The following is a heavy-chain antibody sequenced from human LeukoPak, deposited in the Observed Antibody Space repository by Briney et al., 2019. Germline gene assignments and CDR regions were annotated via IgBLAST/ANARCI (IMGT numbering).Heavy chain of an antibody. J-gene: IGHJ2*01. V-gene: IGHV3-30*02. Sequence: PGGSLRLSCAASGFTFSNYGMHWVRQAPGKGLEWVAFIRYDGNNKDYGDSVKGRFSISIDNSKNTLYLQMNSLRAEDTAVYYCAKWRSIVATSYFDLWGRGTLVTVSS. D-gene: IGHD5-12*01. CDR1: GFTFSNYG. CDR2: IRYDGNNK. CDR3: AKWRSIVATSYFDL.